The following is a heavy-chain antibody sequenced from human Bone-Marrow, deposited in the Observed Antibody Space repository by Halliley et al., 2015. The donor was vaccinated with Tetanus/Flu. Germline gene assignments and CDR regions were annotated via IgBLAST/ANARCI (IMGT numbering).Heavy chain of an antibody. CDR3: AGASAGVTVVGASDF. J-gene: IGHJ3*01. V-gene: IGHV4-59*01. CDR1: GDSINNYY. D-gene: IGHD2-21*02. CDR2: VYHNEGA. Sequence: LRLSCSVSGDSINNYYWNWIRQPPGKGLEWIGYVYHNEGANYNPSLERRVTISLDTSKSQLSLRLTSVTAADTAVYYCAGASAGVTVVGASDFWGQGTMVTVSS.